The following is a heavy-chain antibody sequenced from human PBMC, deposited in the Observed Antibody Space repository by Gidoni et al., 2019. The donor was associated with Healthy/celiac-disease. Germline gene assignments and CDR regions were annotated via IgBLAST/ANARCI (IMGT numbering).Heavy chain of an antibody. Sequence: QVQLQQWGAGLLKPSETLSLTCAVYGGSFSGYYWSWSCQPPGKGLEWIGEINHSGSTNYNPSLKSRVTISVDTSKNQIYLKLSSMTATDTAVYYCARGPRRDITGTTGLDIWGQGTMVTVSS. J-gene: IGHJ3*02. V-gene: IGHV4-34*01. CDR2: INHSGST. D-gene: IGHD1-20*01. CDR1: GGSFSGYY. CDR3: ARGPRRDITGTTGLDI.